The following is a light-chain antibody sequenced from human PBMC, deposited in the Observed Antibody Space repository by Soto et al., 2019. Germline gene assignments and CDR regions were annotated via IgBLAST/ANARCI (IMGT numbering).Light chain of an antibody. Sequence: SYELTQPPSVSVAPGQTARITCGGSNIGSKSVHWYQQKPGQAPVLVVYDDSDRPSGIPERFSGSSSGTTVTLTIRGAQVEEEADYYCYSAADNNAVFGGGTQLTVL. CDR2: DDS. V-gene: IGLV3-21*02. CDR1: NIGSKS. CDR3: YSAADNNAV. J-gene: IGLJ7*01.